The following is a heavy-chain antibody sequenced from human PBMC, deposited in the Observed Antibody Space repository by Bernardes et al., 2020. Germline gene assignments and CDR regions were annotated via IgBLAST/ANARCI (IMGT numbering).Heavy chain of an antibody. CDR3: ASFVPQYSGGWYYFDY. Sequence: GGSLRLSCEASGLTVSSNYMIWVRQAPGRGLEWISVIFSSGNTYYADSVKGRFTIPIDNSKNTLYLQMNSLRADDTAVYYCASFVPQYSGGWYYFDYWGQGTLVTVSS. J-gene: IGHJ4*02. CDR2: IFSSGNT. V-gene: IGHV3-66*01. D-gene: IGHD6-19*01. CDR1: GLTVSSNY.